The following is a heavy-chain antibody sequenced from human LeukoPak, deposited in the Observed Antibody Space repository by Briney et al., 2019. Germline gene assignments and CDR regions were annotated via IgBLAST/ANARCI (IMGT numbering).Heavy chain of an antibody. D-gene: IGHD5-24*01. CDR1: GFTVRSNY. CDR2: ISSGGST. CDR3: SRDRMGTKSFDY. Sequence: PGGSLRLSCAASGFTVRSNYMSRVRQAPGKGLEWVSVISSGGSTYCADSVKGRFTISRDSSKNTLYLQMKSLRAEDTALYYCSRDRMGTKSFDYWGQGTLVTVSS. J-gene: IGHJ4*02. V-gene: IGHV3-66*01.